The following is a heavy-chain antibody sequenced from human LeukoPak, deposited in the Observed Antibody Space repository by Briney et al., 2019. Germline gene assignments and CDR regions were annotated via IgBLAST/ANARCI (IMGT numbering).Heavy chain of an antibody. Sequence: GGSLRLSCAASGFTFSSYSMNWVGQAPGKGLEWVSSISSSSSYIYYAYSVKGRFTISRDNAKNSLYLQMNSLRAEDTAVYYCARDVFDSGSYFYYYYGMDVWGQGTTVTVSS. CDR2: ISSSSSYI. D-gene: IGHD1-26*01. J-gene: IGHJ6*02. CDR3: ARDVFDSGSYFYYYYGMDV. V-gene: IGHV3-21*01. CDR1: GFTFSSYS.